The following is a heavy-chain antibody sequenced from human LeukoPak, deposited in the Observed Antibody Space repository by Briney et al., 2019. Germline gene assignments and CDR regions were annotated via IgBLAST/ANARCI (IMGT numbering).Heavy chain of an antibody. CDR1: GGSIESYY. J-gene: IGHJ4*02. CDR3: ARFPYFEGFDY. CDR2: IAASGIT. V-gene: IGHV4-4*08. Sequence: SETLSFTCSVSGGSIESYYWSWIRQPPGKGLEFIGYIAASGITKHNPSLKSRVTLSMDTSKNQFSLKLRSVTAAGTGVYFCARFPYFEGFDYWGPGTQVIVSS. D-gene: IGHD3-9*01.